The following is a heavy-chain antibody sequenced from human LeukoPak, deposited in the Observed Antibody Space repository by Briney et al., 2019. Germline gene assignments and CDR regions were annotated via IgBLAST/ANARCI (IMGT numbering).Heavy chain of an antibody. Sequence: QAGGSLRLSCAASGFTFSSCAMSWVRQAPGKGLEWVSSIDGSGGNTYYADSVKGRFTISRDNSKDTVFLQMNSLGADDTAVYYCARWSRLGYAVALGGQGNLVTVSS. CDR3: ARWSRLGYAVAL. V-gene: IGHV3-23*01. CDR1: GFTFSSCA. CDR2: IDGSGGNT. D-gene: IGHD5-12*01. J-gene: IGHJ4*02.